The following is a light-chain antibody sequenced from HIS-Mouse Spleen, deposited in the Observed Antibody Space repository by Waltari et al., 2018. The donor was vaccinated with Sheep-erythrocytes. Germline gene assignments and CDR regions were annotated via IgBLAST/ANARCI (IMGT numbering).Light chain of an antibody. V-gene: IGKV1-12*01. CDR3: QQYYSTLLT. CDR2: AAS. CDR1: QGISSW. Sequence: DIQMTQSPSSVSASVGDRVTITCRACQGISSWLAWYQQKPGKAPKLLIYAASSLQSGVLSRFSGSGSGTDFTLTISSLQAEDVAVYYCQQYYSTLLTFGGGTKVEIK. J-gene: IGKJ4*01.